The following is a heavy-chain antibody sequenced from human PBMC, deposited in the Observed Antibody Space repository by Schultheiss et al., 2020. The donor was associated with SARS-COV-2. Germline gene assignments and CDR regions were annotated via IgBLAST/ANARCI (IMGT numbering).Heavy chain of an antibody. CDR3: TTGYYDSSGPYGMDV. CDR2: ISNDGSNK. CDR1: GFTFSSYG. J-gene: IGHJ6*02. Sequence: GGSLRLSCAASGFTFSSYGMHWVRQAPGKGLEWVAVISNDGSNKYYADSVKGRFTISRDNSKNTFYLQMNSLRPEDTAIYYCTTGYYDSSGPYGMDVWGQGTTVTVSS. V-gene: IGHV3-30*03. D-gene: IGHD3-22*01.